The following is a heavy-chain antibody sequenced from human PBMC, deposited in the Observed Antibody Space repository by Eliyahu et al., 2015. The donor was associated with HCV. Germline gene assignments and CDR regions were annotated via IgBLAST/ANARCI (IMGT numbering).Heavy chain of an antibody. CDR2: ISAYNGNT. V-gene: IGHV1-18*01. Sequence: QVQLVQSGAEVKKPGASVKVSCKASGYTFTSYGISWVRQAPGQGLEWMGWISAYNGNTNYAQKFQGRVTMTTDTYTSIAYMELRSLRSDDTAVYYCARARDPRYYDYLWGSYSIDYWGQGTLVTVSS. CDR1: GYTFTSYG. CDR3: ARARDPRYYDYLWGSYSIDY. J-gene: IGHJ4*02. D-gene: IGHD3-16*01.